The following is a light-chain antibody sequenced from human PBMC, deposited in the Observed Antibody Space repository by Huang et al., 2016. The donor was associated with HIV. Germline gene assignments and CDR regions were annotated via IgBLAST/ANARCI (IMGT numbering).Light chain of an antibody. CDR2: GAS. V-gene: IGKV3-15*01. J-gene: IGKJ3*01. CDR1: QSISSK. CDR3: QQYNNWPFT. Sequence: ERVMTQSPVTLSVSPGERATFSCRASQSISSKLAWYQQKPGQAPRLLIYGASTRATGIPARFSGSWSGTEFTLTISSLQSEDFAVYYCQQYNNWPFTFGPGTRVDIK.